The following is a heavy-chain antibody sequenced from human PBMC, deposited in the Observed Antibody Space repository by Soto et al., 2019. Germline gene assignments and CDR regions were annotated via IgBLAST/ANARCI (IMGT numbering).Heavy chain of an antibody. J-gene: IGHJ5*02. CDR1: VGSISSGRYS. Sequence: SETLSLTCAISVGSISSGRYSWSWIRQPPGKGLEWIGYIYHSGSTYYNPSLKSRVTISVDRSKNQFSLKLSSVTAADTAVYYCARVPDRWGQGTLVTVS. CDR3: ARVPDR. D-gene: IGHD2-2*01. V-gene: IGHV4-30-2*01. CDR2: IYHSGST.